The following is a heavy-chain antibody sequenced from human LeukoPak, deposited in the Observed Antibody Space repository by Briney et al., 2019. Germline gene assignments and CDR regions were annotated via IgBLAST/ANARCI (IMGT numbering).Heavy chain of an antibody. CDR3: ASTYYYDSSGSRLVDY. CDR1: GFTFRDYF. D-gene: IGHD3-22*01. J-gene: IGHJ4*02. CDR2: IYSGGST. Sequence: AGGSLRLSCAASGFTFRDYFMSWIRQAPGKGLEWVSVIYSGGSTYYADSVKGRFTISRDNSKNTLYLQMNSLRAEDTAVYYCASTYYYDSSGSRLVDYWGQGTLVTVSS. V-gene: IGHV3-53*01.